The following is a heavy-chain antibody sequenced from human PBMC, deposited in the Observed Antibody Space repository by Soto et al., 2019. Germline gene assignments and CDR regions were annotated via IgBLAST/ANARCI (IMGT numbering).Heavy chain of an antibody. D-gene: IGHD3-22*01. CDR1: GFSLSTSGVS. CDR3: AHLYYDSDGYYYHYFDF. J-gene: IGHJ4*02. V-gene: IGHV2-5*02. Sequence: SGPTLVNPTQTLTLTCTFSGFSLSTSGVSVGWIRQPPGKALEWLALIYWDDDKRYSPSLQSRLTITKDTSKNQVVLTMTNLDPVDTATYYCAHLYYDSDGYYYHYFDFWGQGTLVTVSS. CDR2: IYWDDDK.